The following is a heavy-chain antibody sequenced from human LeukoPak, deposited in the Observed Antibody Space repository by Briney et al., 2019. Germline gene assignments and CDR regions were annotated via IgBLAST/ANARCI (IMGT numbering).Heavy chain of an antibody. J-gene: IGHJ4*02. Sequence: PGGSLRLSCAPSGFTFSSYWMTWFRQAPGKGLEWVANIKQDGSEEYYVDSVKGRFTISKDNAKNSLYLQMNSLRAEDTAVYYCARHIDWKFDYWGQGTLVTVSS. CDR2: IKQDGSEE. CDR3: ARHIDWKFDY. V-gene: IGHV3-7*01. CDR1: GFTFSSYW. D-gene: IGHD1-1*01.